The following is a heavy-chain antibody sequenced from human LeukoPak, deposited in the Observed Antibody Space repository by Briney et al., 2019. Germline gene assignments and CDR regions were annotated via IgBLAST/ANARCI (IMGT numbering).Heavy chain of an antibody. CDR2: IIPIFGTA. Sequence: ASVKVSCKASGGTFISYAISWVRQAPGQGLEWMGGIIPIFGTANYAQKFQGRVTITADESTSTAYMELSSLRSEDTAVYYCARGEGGYDYAPPQYYYGMDVWGQGTTVTVSS. J-gene: IGHJ6*02. CDR3: ARGEGGYDYAPPQYYYGMDV. V-gene: IGHV1-69*13. D-gene: IGHD5-12*01. CDR1: GGTFISYA.